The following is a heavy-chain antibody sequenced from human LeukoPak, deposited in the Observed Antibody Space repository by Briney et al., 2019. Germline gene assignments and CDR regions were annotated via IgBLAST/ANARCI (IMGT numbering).Heavy chain of an antibody. J-gene: IGHJ4*02. Sequence: AGGSLRLSCAASGFTFSSYAMHWVRQAPGKGLEWVAVISYDGSNKYYADSVKGRFTISRDNSKNTLYLQMNSLRAEDTALYYCAKGWDSLDYWGQGTLVTVSS. CDR3: AKGWDSLDY. CDR2: ISYDGSNK. CDR1: GFTFSSYA. D-gene: IGHD1-26*01. V-gene: IGHV3-30-3*01.